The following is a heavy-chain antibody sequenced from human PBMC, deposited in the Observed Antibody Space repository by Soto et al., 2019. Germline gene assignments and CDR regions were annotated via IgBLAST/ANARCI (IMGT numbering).Heavy chain of an antibody. CDR1: GYTFTSYG. V-gene: IGHV1-18*01. J-gene: IGHJ5*02. CDR3: ADIAVAGTGYNWFDP. D-gene: IGHD6-19*01. Sequence: XSVKVSYKASGYTFTSYGISWVRQSPGQGLEWMGWISAYNGNTNYAQKLQGRVTMTTDTSTSTAYMELRSLRSDDTAVYYCADIAVAGTGYNWFDPWGQGTLVTVSS. CDR2: ISAYNGNT.